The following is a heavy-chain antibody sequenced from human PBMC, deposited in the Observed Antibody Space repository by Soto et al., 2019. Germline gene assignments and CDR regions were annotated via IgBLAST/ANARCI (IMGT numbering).Heavy chain of an antibody. D-gene: IGHD6-19*01. CDR1: GYIFTSNW. V-gene: IGHV5-51*01. J-gene: IGHJ4*02. CDR2: IFPGDSDT. Sequence: GESVKISCKGSGYIFTSNWIAWVRQMPWKGLEWMGIIFPGDSDTTYSPSFQGQVTVSADKSISTTYLQWSGLKASDTAMYYCARQDSRGYAYWGQGTVITVSS. CDR3: ARQDSRGYAY.